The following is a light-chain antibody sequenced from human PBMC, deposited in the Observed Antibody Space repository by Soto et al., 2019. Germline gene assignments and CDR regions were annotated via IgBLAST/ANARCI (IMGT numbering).Light chain of an antibody. CDR1: SSNIGGNY. Sequence: QSVLTQPPSASGTPGQRVTISCSGSSSNIGGNYVYWYQQLPGTAPKLLIYRNNHRPSGVPDRFSGSKSGTSASLAISGLRSEDEADYYCAAWDDSLSGRVFGGGTKLTVL. J-gene: IGLJ2*01. CDR3: AAWDDSLSGRV. CDR2: RNN. V-gene: IGLV1-47*01.